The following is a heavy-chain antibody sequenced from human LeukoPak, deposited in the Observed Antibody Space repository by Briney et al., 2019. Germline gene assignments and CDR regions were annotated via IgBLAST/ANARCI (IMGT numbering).Heavy chain of an antibody. CDR1: GFTFSSYW. CDR2: IKQDGSEK. D-gene: IGHD3-22*01. J-gene: IGHJ4*02. Sequence: GGSLRLSCAASGFTFSSYWMSWVRQAPGKGLEWVANIKQDGSEKYYVDSVKGRFTISRDNAKNSLYLQMNSLRAEDTAVYYCARDWGTYYYDSSGYMNYWGQGTLVTVSS. V-gene: IGHV3-7*01. CDR3: ARDWGTYYYDSSGYMNY.